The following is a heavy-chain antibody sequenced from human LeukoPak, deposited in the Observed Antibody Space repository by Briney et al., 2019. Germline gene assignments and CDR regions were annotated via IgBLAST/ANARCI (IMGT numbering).Heavy chain of an antibody. J-gene: IGHJ4*02. CDR3: ARDRGWNYYFDY. CDR1: GFTFSSYA. V-gene: IGHV3-30-3*01. CDR2: ISYDGSNK. Sequence: GGSLRLSCAASGFTFSSYAMHWVRQAPGKGLEWVAVISYDGSNKYYADSVKGRFTISRDNSKNTLYLQMNSLRAEDTAVHYCARDRGWNYYFDYWGQGTLVTVSS. D-gene: IGHD1-7*01.